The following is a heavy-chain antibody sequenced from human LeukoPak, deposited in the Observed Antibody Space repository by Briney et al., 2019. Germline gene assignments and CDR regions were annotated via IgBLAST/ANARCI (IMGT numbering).Heavy chain of an antibody. Sequence: GGSLRLSCAASGFTFSSYSMNWVRQAPGKGLEWVSSISSSSSYIYYADSVKGRFTISRDNAKNSLYLQMNSLRAEDTAVYYCARDWNYAPPGFDPWGQGTLVTVSS. D-gene: IGHD1-7*01. CDR1: GFTFSSYS. V-gene: IGHV3-21*04. CDR2: ISSSSSYI. CDR3: ARDWNYAPPGFDP. J-gene: IGHJ5*02.